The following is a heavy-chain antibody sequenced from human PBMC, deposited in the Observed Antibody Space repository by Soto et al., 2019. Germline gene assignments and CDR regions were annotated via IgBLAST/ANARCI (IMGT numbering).Heavy chain of an antibody. CDR1: GFSFSHYC. CDR3: ARVPSTRDIWSYGVGGKYYYYYMDV. J-gene: IGHJ6*03. V-gene: IGHV3-7*04. Sequence: EVQLVESGGGLVQPGGSLRLSCAASGFSFSHYCMSWVRQAPGKGLEWVANIKQDGSEKYDVDSVKGRFTISRDNDKNSIFLQMDSLRDEDTAVYYCARVPSTRDIWSYGVGGKYYYYYMDVWGKGTTVTVSS. D-gene: IGHD1-7*01. CDR2: IKQDGSEK.